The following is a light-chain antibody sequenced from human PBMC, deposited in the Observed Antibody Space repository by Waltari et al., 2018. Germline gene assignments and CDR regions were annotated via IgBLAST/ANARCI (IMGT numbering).Light chain of an antibody. CDR1: QSVGRS. CDR3: QHYVSLPVT. J-gene: IGKJ1*01. Sequence: EIVLTQSPGTLSLSPGERATLSCMASQSVGRSLAWYQQKPGQAPRLLIYDASSRAAGTPGRFSGSGSGTDFSLAISSLEPEDFAVYFCQHYVSLPVTFGQGTKVEI. CDR2: DAS. V-gene: IGKV3-20*01.